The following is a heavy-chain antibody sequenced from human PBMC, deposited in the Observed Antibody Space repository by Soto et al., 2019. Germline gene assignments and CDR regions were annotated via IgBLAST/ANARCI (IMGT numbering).Heavy chain of an antibody. Sequence: ASVKVSCKASGYTFTSYGISWVLQAPGQGLEWMGWISAYNGNTNYAQKLQGRVTMTTDTSTSTAYMELRSLRSDDTAVYYCARSEEQWLVRTFDYWGQGTLVTVSS. CDR2: ISAYNGNT. J-gene: IGHJ4*02. CDR3: ARSEEQWLVRTFDY. CDR1: GYTFTSYG. V-gene: IGHV1-18*01. D-gene: IGHD6-19*01.